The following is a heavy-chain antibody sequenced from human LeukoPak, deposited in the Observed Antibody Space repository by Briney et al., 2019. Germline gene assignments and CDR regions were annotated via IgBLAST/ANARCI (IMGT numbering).Heavy chain of an antibody. CDR1: GFTFSDYY. CDR3: ARGPAGSWSGYYGQYYYYYYGMDV. D-gene: IGHD3-3*01. Sequence: PGGSLRLSCAASGFTFSDYYMSWIRQAPGKGLEWVSYISSSGSTIYYADSVKGRFTISRDNAKNSLYLQMNSLRAEDTAVYYCARGPAGSWSGYYGQYYYYYYGMDVWGQGTTVTVSS. J-gene: IGHJ6*02. V-gene: IGHV3-11*01. CDR2: ISSSGSTI.